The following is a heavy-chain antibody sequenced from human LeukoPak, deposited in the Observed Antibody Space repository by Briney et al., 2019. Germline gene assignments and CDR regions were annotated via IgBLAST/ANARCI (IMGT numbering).Heavy chain of an antibody. CDR1: GGTFSSYA. Sequence: ASVKVSCKASGGTFSSYAISWVRQAPRQGLEWMGGIIPIFGTANYAQKFQGRVTITADKSTSTAYMELSSLRSEDTAVYYCAREDRWADYYDSSGLDYWGQGTLVTVSS. J-gene: IGHJ4*02. CDR3: AREDRWADYYDSSGLDY. V-gene: IGHV1-69*06. CDR2: IIPIFGTA. D-gene: IGHD3-22*01.